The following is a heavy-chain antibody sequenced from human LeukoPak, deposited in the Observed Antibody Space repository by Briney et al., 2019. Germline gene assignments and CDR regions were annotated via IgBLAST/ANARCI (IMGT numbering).Heavy chain of an antibody. CDR2: ISTYNGNT. J-gene: IGHJ4*02. Sequence: ASVKVSCKASGYTFTTYGINWVRQTPGQGLEWMGWISTYNGNTNYAQNIQGRVTMTTDTSTTTAYTELRSLRSDDTAVYYCARGGLGYSGYASDYWGQGTLVTVSS. D-gene: IGHD5-12*01. CDR1: GYTFTTYG. V-gene: IGHV1-18*01. CDR3: ARGGLGYSGYASDY.